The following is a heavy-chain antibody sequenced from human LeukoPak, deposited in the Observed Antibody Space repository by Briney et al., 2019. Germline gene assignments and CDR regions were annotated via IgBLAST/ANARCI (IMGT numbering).Heavy chain of an antibody. Sequence: GGSLRFSCAASGFTFTTYGMHWVRQAPGKGLEWVAFIQNDEIDKFYADCVKGRFTISRDNSKNILYLQMDSLRAEDTAVYYCAKERKLLPFDCWGQGTLVTVSS. CDR2: IQNDEIDK. D-gene: IGHD4-23*01. V-gene: IGHV3-30*02. J-gene: IGHJ4*02. CDR1: GFTFTTYG. CDR3: AKERKLLPFDC.